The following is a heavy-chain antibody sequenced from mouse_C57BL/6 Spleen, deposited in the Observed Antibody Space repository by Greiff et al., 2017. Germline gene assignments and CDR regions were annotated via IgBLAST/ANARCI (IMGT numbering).Heavy chain of an antibody. CDR1: GFNIKNTY. CDR2: IDPANGNT. V-gene: IGHV14-3*01. Sequence: EVQLQQSVAELVRPGASVKLSCTASGFNIKNTYMHWVKQRPEQGLEWIGRIDPANGNTKYAPKFQGKATITADTPSNTAYLQLSSLPSRDTAIVYCAPYYDYGYSFAYGGQGTTPTVSS. D-gene: IGHD2-4*01. CDR3: APYYDYGYSFAY. J-gene: IGHJ2*01.